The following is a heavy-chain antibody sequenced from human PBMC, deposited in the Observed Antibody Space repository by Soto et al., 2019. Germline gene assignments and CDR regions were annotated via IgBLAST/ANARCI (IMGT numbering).Heavy chain of an antibody. CDR2: IIPLIGIT. J-gene: IGHJ4*01. Sequence: SVKVSCKASGGTFSTYTITWVRQAPGQGLECMGRIIPLIGITNYAQKFQGRVTITADKSTGTAYMELTSLRSDDTAVYYCARDWAAAGPFDYWGQGTLVTVSS. CDR3: ARDWAAAGPFDY. CDR1: GGTFSTYT. D-gene: IGHD6-13*01. V-gene: IGHV1-69*04.